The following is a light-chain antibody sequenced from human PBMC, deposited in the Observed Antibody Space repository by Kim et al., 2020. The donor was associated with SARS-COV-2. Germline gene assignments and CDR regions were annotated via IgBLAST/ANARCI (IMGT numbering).Light chain of an antibody. Sequence: SASVGDRVTITCRASQGIRNDLAWCQQKPGKVPKRLIYGASTLHSGVPPRFSGSGSGTEFTLTIASLQPEDFASYYCLQHNTYPYTFGQGTKLEI. CDR3: LQHNTYPYT. V-gene: IGKV1-17*03. CDR2: GAS. CDR1: QGIRND. J-gene: IGKJ2*01.